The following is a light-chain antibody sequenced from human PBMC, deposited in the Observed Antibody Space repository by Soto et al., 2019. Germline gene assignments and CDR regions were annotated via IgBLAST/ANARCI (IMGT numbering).Light chain of an antibody. V-gene: IGLV2-14*01. CDR3: QAYDDSLTAFV. CDR2: EVS. J-gene: IGLJ3*02. CDR1: SSDIGNYDF. Sequence: QSALTQPASVSGSPGQSITISCTGTSSDIGNYDFVSWYQQVPGTAPKAMIYEVSSRPSGVPERFSGSKSGTSASLAITGLQAEDEADYYCQAYDDSLTAFVFGGGTKVTVL.